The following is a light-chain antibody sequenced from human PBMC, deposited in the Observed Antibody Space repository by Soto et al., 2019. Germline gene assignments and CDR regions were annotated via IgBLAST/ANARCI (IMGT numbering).Light chain of an antibody. CDR2: YDS. CDR3: QVWDNSADHVI. J-gene: IGLJ2*01. CDR1: NLGSRS. Sequence: SYELTQPPSVSVAPGKTTRISCGGENLGSRSVHWYQQKPGQAPMLVISYDSDRPSGIPDRFSGTSSGNTATLTITRVEAGDEADYYCQVWDNSADHVIFGGGTKVTVL. V-gene: IGLV3-21*04.